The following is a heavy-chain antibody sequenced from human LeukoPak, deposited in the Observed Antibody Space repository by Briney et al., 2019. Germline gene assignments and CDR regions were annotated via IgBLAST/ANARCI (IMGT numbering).Heavy chain of an antibody. CDR3: ARGRNYYDSSGYYYEGDAFDI. V-gene: IGHV1-46*01. D-gene: IGHD3-22*01. CDR2: INPSGGSI. J-gene: IGHJ3*02. CDR1: GYTFTGYY. Sequence: ASVKVSCKASGYTFTGYYMHWVRQAPGQGLEWMGTINPSGGSISYAQKLQGRVTMTRDTSTSTVYMELSGLRSEDTAVYCCARGRNYYDSSGYYYEGDAFDIWGQGTMVTVSS.